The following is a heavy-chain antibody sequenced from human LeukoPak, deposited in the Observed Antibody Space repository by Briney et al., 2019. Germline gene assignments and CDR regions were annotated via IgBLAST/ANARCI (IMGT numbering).Heavy chain of an antibody. J-gene: IGHJ4*02. CDR3: ARVSDTSMVTPGFDS. D-gene: IGHD5-18*01. V-gene: IGHV1-18*01. CDR1: GYNFNRYT. CDR2: VSTSNGDT. Sequence: WASVKVSCKTSGYNFNRYTITWVRQAPGQGLEWMGWVSTSNGDTNYAENLQGRLTMTTETVTKTAYMELRRLRSGDTAIYFCARVSDTSMVTPGFDSWGQGTLVTVSS.